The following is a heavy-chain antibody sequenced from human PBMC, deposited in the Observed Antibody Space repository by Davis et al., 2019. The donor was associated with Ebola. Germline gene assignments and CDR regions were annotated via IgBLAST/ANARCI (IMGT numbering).Heavy chain of an antibody. Sequence: GSLRLSCAASGFTFSSYAMSWVRQAPGKGLEWVSAISGSGGSTYYADSVKGRFTISRDNSKNTLYLQMNSLRAEDTAVYYCAKQSGSRGASYYFDYWGQGTLVTVSS. J-gene: IGHJ4*02. D-gene: IGHD3-3*01. CDR2: ISGSGGST. CDR3: AKQSGSRGASYYFDY. CDR1: GFTFSSYA. V-gene: IGHV3-23*01.